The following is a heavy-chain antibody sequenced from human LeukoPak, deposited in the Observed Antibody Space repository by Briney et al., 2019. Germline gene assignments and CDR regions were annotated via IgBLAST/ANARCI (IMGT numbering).Heavy chain of an antibody. V-gene: IGHV4-39*01. CDR3: ARLVRGRGSYLAFDI. CDR2: IYYSGST. J-gene: IGHJ3*02. CDR1: DGSISSSSYY. D-gene: IGHD1-26*01. Sequence: SETLSLTCTVSDGSISSSSYYWGWIRQPPGKGLEWIGSIYYSGSTYYNPSLKSRVTISVDTSKNQFSLKLSSVTAADTAVYYCARLVRGRGSYLAFDIWGQGTMVTVSS.